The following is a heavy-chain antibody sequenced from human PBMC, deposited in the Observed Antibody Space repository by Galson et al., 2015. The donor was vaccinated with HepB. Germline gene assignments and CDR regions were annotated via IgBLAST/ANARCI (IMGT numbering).Heavy chain of an antibody. Sequence: QSGAEVKKPGESLKISCKGSGYSFTSYWIGWVRQMPGKGLEWMGIIYPGDSDTRYSPSFQGQVTISADKSISTAYLQWSSLKAADTAMYYCARGGTYDSSGYYYSHFDYCGQGTLVTVSS. CDR3: ARGGTYDSSGYYYSHFDY. V-gene: IGHV5-51*01. CDR2: IYPGDSDT. CDR1: GYSFTSYW. D-gene: IGHD3-22*01. J-gene: IGHJ4*02.